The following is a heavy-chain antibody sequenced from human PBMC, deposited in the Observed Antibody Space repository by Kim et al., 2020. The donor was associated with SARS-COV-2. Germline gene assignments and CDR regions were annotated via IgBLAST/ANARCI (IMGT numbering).Heavy chain of an antibody. CDR3: ARDLQSYYYYGMDV. Sequence: GGSLRLSCAASGFTFSSYGMHWVRQAPGKGLEWVAVIWYDGSNKYYEDSVKGRFTISRDNSKNTLYLQMNSLRAEDTAVYYCARDLQSYYYYGMDVWGQGTTVTVSS. CDR2: IWYDGSNK. J-gene: IGHJ6*02. V-gene: IGHV3-33*01. CDR1: GFTFSSYG.